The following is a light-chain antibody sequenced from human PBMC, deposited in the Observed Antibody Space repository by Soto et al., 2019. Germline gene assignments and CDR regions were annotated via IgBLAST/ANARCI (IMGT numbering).Light chain of an antibody. CDR3: QRYNNRPLT. CDR1: QSVSSK. V-gene: IGKV3-15*01. Sequence: EIVMTQSPATLSVSPGERATLSCRASQSVSSKLAWYQQRPGQAPRLLIYDASTRATGIAARFSGSGSATEFTLTISSLQSEDFSVYYCQRYNNRPLTFGGGTKVEIK. J-gene: IGKJ4*01. CDR2: DAS.